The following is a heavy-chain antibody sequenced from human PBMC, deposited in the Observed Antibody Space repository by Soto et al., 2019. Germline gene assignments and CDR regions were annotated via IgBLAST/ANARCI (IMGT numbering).Heavy chain of an antibody. D-gene: IGHD1-26*01. V-gene: IGHV4-30-4*01. J-gene: IGHJ4*02. Sequence: SLTCTVSGGSIRNGDYYWGWIRQPPGKGLGWIGYVYYSGTTYSHPSLNSRVSISVDTSENQFSLRLTSVTAADTAVYYCVTVNLVGAAYYFDYWGPGTLVTVSS. CDR1: GGSIRNGDYY. CDR2: VYYSGTT. CDR3: VTVNLVGAAYYFDY.